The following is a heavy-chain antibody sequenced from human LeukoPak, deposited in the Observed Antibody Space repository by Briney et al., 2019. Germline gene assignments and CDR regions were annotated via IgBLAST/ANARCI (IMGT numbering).Heavy chain of an antibody. Sequence: GGSLRLSCAASGFTFSSYAMSWVRQAPGKGLEWVSFISNTSGTIYYADSVKGRFTISRDNAKNSLYLQMNSLRAEDTAVYYCASGRAVYYYYMDVWGKGTTVTVSS. V-gene: IGHV3-48*01. J-gene: IGHJ6*03. D-gene: IGHD2-8*01. CDR2: ISNTSGTI. CDR1: GFTFSSYA. CDR3: ASGRAVYYYYMDV.